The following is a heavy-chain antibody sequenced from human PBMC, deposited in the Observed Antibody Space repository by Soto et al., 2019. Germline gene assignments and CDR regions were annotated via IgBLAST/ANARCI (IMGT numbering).Heavy chain of an antibody. J-gene: IGHJ6*02. CDR3: ASSSLYGMHV. CDR2: IYYSGNT. CDR1: GGSISSGYYY. Sequence: PSETLALTSSVSGGSISSGYYYWSWIRQPPGKGLEWIGNIYYSGNTYYNPSLKSRLIISIDTSKNQFPLKVGSVTAADTAVYYCASSSLYGMHVWGQGTTVTVYS. V-gene: IGHV4-30-4*01.